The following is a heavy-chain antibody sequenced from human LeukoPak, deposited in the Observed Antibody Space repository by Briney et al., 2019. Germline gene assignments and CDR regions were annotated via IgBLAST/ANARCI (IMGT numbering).Heavy chain of an antibody. CDR1: GFTFSNAW. CDR2: ISSSSSYI. J-gene: IGHJ6*03. Sequence: PGGSLRLSCAASGFTFSNAWMSWVRQAPGKGLEWVSSISSSSSYIYYADSVKGRFTISRDNAKNSLYLQMNSLRADDTAVYYCARFAAGGSYYYYMDVWGKGTTVTVSS. CDR3: ARFAAGGSYYYYMDV. V-gene: IGHV3-21*01. D-gene: IGHD6-25*01.